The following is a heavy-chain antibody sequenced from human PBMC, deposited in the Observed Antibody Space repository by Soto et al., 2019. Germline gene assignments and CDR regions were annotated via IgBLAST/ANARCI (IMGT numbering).Heavy chain of an antibody. CDR2: ISGSGGST. J-gene: IGHJ6*02. Sequence: PWWSLRLSCSASVFTFSSYAMSWLRQAPGKGLEWVSAISGSGGSTYYADSVKGRFTISRDNSKNTLYLQMNSLRAEDTAVYYCAKDIRPQEGQWLVLNYYYGMDVWGQGTTVTVSS. D-gene: IGHD6-19*01. V-gene: IGHV3-23*01. CDR1: VFTFSSYA. CDR3: AKDIRPQEGQWLVLNYYYGMDV.